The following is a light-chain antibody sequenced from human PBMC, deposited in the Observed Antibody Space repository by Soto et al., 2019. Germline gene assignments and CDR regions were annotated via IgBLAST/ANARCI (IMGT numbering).Light chain of an antibody. Sequence: QSVLTQPPSVSGAPGQRVTISCTGSSSNIGAGYDVHWYQQLPGTAPKLLIYGNSNRPSGVPDRFSGSKSGTSASLAITGRQADEEADYYCQSYDSSLSSWVFGGGTKLTVL. V-gene: IGLV1-40*01. CDR2: GNS. CDR3: QSYDSSLSSWV. J-gene: IGLJ3*02. CDR1: SSNIGAGYD.